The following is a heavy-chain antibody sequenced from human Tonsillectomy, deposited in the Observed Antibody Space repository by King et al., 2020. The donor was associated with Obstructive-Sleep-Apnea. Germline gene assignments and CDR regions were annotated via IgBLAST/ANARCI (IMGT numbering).Heavy chain of an antibody. J-gene: IGHJ4*02. V-gene: IGHV3-30*04. CDR2: ISYDGSDK. D-gene: IGHD6-19*01. CDR1: GFIFSSYA. CDR3: ARDRSTGWRLFDS. Sequence: VQLVESGGGVVQPGRSLRLSCEASGFIFSSYAMHWVRQAPGKGLEWVALISYDGSDKYYADSVKGRFSISRDNSKNTVDLQMNSLRVEDTAVYYCARDRSTGWRLFDSWGQGTLVTVSS.